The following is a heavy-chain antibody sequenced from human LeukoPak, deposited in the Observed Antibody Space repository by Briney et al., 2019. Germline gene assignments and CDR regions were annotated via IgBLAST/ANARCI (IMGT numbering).Heavy chain of an antibody. Sequence: GGSLRLSCAASGLTFSSCAMSWVRQAPGKGLEWVSTISGSGDSTYYADSVKGRFTISRDNSKNTLYLQMNSLRAEDTAVYYCAKGGSPRYWGQETLVTVSS. CDR1: GLTFSSCA. V-gene: IGHV3-23*01. J-gene: IGHJ4*02. CDR2: ISGSGDST. D-gene: IGHD2-15*01. CDR3: AKGGSPRY.